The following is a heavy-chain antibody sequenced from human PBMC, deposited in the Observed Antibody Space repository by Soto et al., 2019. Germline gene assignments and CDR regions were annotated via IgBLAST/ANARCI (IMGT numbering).Heavy chain of an antibody. CDR1: GDSVSSNSAA. CDR3: ARVASLTGESPTDAFDI. Sequence: SQTLSLTCAISGDSVSSNSAAWNWIRQSPSRGLEWLGRTYYRSKWYNEYAVSVKSRITINPDTSKNQFYLQLNSVTPEDTAVYYCARVASLTGESPTDAFDIWGQGTMVTVSS. CDR2: TYYRSKWYN. D-gene: IGHD7-27*01. V-gene: IGHV6-1*01. J-gene: IGHJ3*02.